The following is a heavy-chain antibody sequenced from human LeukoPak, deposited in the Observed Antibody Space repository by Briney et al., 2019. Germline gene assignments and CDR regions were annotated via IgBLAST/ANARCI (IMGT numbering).Heavy chain of an antibody. V-gene: IGHV3-7*04. CDR1: GFTFSSYW. D-gene: IGHD2-15*01. Sequence: SGGSLRLSCAASGFTFSSYWMSWVRQAPGQGLERVANMKHDGGEKYYEDSVKGRFTISRDNAKNSLDLQMNSLRAEDTAVYYCARDLGYCSGGSCYSYYFDSWGQGTLVTVSS. CDR2: MKHDGGEK. CDR3: ARDLGYCSGGSCYSYYFDS. J-gene: IGHJ4*02.